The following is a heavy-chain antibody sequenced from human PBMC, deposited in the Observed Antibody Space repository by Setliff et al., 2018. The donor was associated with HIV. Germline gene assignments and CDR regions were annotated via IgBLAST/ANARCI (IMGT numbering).Heavy chain of an antibody. Sequence: SETLSLTCDVSGVSINSGDYSWNWIRQPAGKRLEWIGHVHSNGFKNYNSSPESRVDISVDTSKNQISLKVDSVTAADTAMYFCARGVVGSYYDYVNIYYHDYIDLWGKGTTVTVSS. D-gene: IGHD2-15*01. J-gene: IGHJ6*03. CDR2: VHSNGFK. CDR3: ARGVVGSYYDYVNIYYHDYIDL. V-gene: IGHV4-61*09. CDR1: GVSINSGDYS.